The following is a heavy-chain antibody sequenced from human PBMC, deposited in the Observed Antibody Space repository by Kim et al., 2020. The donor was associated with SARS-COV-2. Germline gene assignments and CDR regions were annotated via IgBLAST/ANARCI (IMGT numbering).Heavy chain of an antibody. Sequence: SETLSLTCTVSGGSMSNFHWSWIRQTPGKGLEWIGLVTNSGTNKTNSSLKKRVTISIDTAKTEFSLRLTPVTAAATAVYFCARSHSSTWYPLGHYQYMDVWGKGTRVIASS. CDR3: ARSHSSTWYPLGHYQYMDV. J-gene: IGHJ6*03. D-gene: IGHD6-13*01. CDR1: GGSMSNFH. V-gene: IGHV4-59*08. CDR2: VTNSGTN.